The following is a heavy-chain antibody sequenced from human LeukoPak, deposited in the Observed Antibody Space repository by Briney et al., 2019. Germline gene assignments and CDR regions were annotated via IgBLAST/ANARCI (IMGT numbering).Heavy chain of an antibody. CDR3: AMEGGGQRVLGYYDILTGFNWFDP. CDR2: IIPIFGTA. V-gene: IGHV1-69*06. J-gene: IGHJ5*02. D-gene: IGHD3-9*01. Sequence: SVKVSCKASGGTFSSYAISWVRQAPGQGLEWMGGIIPIFGTANYAQKFQGRVTITADKSTSTAYMELSSLRSEDTAVYYCAMEGGGQRVLGYYDILTGFNWFDPWGQGTLVTVSP. CDR1: GGTFSSYA.